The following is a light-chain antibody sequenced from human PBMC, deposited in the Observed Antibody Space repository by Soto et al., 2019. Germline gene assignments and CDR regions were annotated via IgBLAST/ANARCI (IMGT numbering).Light chain of an antibody. CDR2: DAS. V-gene: IGKV1-5*01. CDR1: QSISSW. J-gene: IGKJ1*01. Sequence: DIQMTQSPSTLSASVGDRVTISCWASQSISSWLAWYQQKPGKAPKLLIYDASSLESGVPSRFSGSGFGTEFTLTISSLQPDDFATYYCQQYNSYSPWTFGQGTKVEIK. CDR3: QQYNSYSPWT.